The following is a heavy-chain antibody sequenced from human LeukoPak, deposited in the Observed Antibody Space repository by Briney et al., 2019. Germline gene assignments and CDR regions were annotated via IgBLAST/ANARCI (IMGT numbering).Heavy chain of an antibody. J-gene: IGHJ4*02. CDR1: GFTFSSYA. CDR3: ASRPWSQYSSGWLGYY. V-gene: IGHV3-23*01. D-gene: IGHD6-19*01. CDR2: VSGSGGST. Sequence: GGSLTLSCAASGFTFSSYAMSWVRQAPGEGLEWVSAVSGSGGSTYYADSVKGRFTISRDNSKTTLYLQMNSLRAEDTAVYYCASRPWSQYSSGWLGYYWGQGTLVTVSS.